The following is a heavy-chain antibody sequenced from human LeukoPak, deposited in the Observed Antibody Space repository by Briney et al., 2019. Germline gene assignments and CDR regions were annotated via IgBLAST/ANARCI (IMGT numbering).Heavy chain of an antibody. CDR1: GGSISSGSYY. CDR3: ARGNVDTAMAEGNWFDP. D-gene: IGHD5-18*01. CDR2: IYTSGST. J-gene: IGHJ5*02. Sequence: PSQTLSLTCTVSGGSISSGSYYWSWIRQPAGKGLEWIGRIYTSGSTNYNPSLKSRVTISVDTSKNQFSLKLSSVTAADTAVYYCARGNVDTAMAEGNWFDPWGQGTLVTVSS. V-gene: IGHV4-61*02.